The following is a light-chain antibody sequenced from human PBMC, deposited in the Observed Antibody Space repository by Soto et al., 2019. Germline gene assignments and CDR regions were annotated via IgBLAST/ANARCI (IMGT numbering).Light chain of an antibody. CDR3: PLYKNVILT. J-gene: IGKJ4*01. CDR1: EDVSDY. V-gene: IGKV1-33*01. CDR2: DAS. Sequence: DIKMTQSPSSLSASVGDRVTLTCQASEDVSDYVNWYQQKVGGAPKLLIYDASKVETGVPSRFSGSVSGTEFTFTSTHLQPDYIATYYGPLYKNVILTF.